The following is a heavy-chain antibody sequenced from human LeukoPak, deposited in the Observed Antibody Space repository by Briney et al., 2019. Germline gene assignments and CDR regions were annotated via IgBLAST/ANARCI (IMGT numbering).Heavy chain of an antibody. CDR2: IKQDGGEQ. CDR1: GFTFTNYW. CDR3: ARPIYDSSGYD. Sequence: GGSLRLSCVASGFTFTNYWMSWVRQAPGKGLEWVGNIKQDGGEQNYVDSVKGRFTIFRDNAENSVYLQMNILRAEDTAVYYCARPIYDSSGYDWGQGTLVTVSS. V-gene: IGHV3-7*01. J-gene: IGHJ4*02. D-gene: IGHD3-22*01.